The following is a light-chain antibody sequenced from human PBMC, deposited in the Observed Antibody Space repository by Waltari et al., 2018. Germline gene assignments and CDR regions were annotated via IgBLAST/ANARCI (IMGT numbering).Light chain of an antibody. CDR1: MSISNF. J-gene: IGKJ2*01. CDR3: QHRSNWP. V-gene: IGKV3-11*01. CDR2: EAS. Sequence: IVLTQSPATLSLSPGQRATLSCMASMSISNFLNWYQQKPGQAPRLRIYEASNRATGITVRFSGSGSDTDFTLTISSREPEDFAVDYCQHRSNWPLGQGTKLEIK.